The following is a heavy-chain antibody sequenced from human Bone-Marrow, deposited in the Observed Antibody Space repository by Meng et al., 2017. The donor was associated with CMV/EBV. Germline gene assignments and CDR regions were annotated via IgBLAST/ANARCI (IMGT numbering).Heavy chain of an antibody. CDR1: GYSFTSYW. CDR3: ARVPRYSSSWYWFDP. J-gene: IGHJ5*02. Sequence: ASVKVSCKGSGYSFTSYWIGWVRQAPGQGLEWMGIINPSGGSTSYAQKFQGRVTMTRDTSTSTVYMELSSLRSEDTAEYYCARVPRYSSSWYWFDPWGQGTLVTVSS. D-gene: IGHD6-13*01. V-gene: IGHV1-46*01. CDR2: INPSGGST.